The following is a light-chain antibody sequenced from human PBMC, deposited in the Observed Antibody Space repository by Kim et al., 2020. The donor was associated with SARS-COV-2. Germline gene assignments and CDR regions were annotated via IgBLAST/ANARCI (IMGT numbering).Light chain of an antibody. V-gene: IGKV1-39*01. CDR2: DAS. J-gene: IGKJ1*01. Sequence: DIQMTQSPSSLSASVGDRVTITCRASQSISSYLNWYQQKPGKAPKLLIYDASSLQSGVPSRFSGSGSGTGFTLTISSLQPEDFATYYCQQSYSTPRTFGQGTKVDIK. CDR3: QQSYSTPRT. CDR1: QSISSY.